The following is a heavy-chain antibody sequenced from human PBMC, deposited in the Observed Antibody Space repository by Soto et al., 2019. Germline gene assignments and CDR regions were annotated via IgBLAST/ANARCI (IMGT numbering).Heavy chain of an antibody. CDR3: VRDYNDGSGRFDY. V-gene: IGHV3-30-3*01. Sequence: QVQLVESGGGVVQPGTSLRLSCAASGITFSAFARHWVRQAPGKGLEWVARISYDASASSNADSVKGRFTISRDNSRSTLYLQMNSLRTEDTAIYYCVRDYNDGSGRFDYWGQGALVTVSS. CDR1: GITFSAFA. D-gene: IGHD3-22*01. CDR2: ISYDASAS. J-gene: IGHJ4*02.